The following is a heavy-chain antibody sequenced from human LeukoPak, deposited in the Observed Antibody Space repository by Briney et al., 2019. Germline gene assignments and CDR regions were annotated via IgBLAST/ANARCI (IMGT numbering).Heavy chain of an antibody. D-gene: IGHD6-6*01. Sequence: SGGSLRLSCAASGFTFSSYWMTWVRQAPGKGLEWVANIKQDGSEKYYVDSVKGRFTISRDNAKNSLYLQMNSLRAEDTAVYYCAKATFSSSSFGYWGQGTLVTVSS. V-gene: IGHV3-7*01. CDR3: AKATFSSSSFGY. J-gene: IGHJ4*02. CDR2: IKQDGSEK. CDR1: GFTFSSYW.